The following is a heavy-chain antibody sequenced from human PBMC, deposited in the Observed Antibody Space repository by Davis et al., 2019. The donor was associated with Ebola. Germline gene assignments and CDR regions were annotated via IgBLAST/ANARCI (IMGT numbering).Heavy chain of an antibody. D-gene: IGHD3-3*01. V-gene: IGHV3-11*04. J-gene: IGHJ4*02. Sequence: GGSLRLSCAASGFSVSGYYMSWVRQAPGKGLEWVSYIDSSGRTIHYADSVKGRFTISRDNAKNSLYLQMNSLRAEDTAVYYCARGVTIFGVVSLDYWGQGTLVTVSS. CDR1: GFSVSGYY. CDR2: IDSSGRTI. CDR3: ARGVTIFGVVSLDY.